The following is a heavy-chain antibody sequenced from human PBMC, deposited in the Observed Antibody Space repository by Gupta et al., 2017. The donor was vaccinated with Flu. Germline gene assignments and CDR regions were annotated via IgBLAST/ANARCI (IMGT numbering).Heavy chain of an antibody. Sequence: EVQLLESGGGLVQSGGSLRLSCATSGFTFSAYAMGWVRQAPGKGLEWVSALSRTSDGTYYADSVKGRFTISRDNSKNTLFLQMSSLRAEDTAVYYCVKIGGHSDSSGYYVANWGQGALVTVSS. CDR1: GFTFSAYA. D-gene: IGHD3-22*01. J-gene: IGHJ4*02. CDR3: VKIGGHSDSSGYYVAN. CDR2: LSRTSDGT. V-gene: IGHV3-23*01.